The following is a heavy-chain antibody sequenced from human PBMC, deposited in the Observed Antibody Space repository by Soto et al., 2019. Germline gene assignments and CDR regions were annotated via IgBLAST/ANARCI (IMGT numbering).Heavy chain of an antibody. CDR3: ARDEDLPGYYSGAFDI. J-gene: IGHJ3*02. D-gene: IGHD3-9*01. V-gene: IGHV4-31*01. CDR1: GGSIRSGDYY. Sequence: QVQLQESGPGLVKPSQTLSLTCTVSGGSIRSGDYYWSWIRQHPGRGVGCIGYIYYSGSTYYNPSLQSLVTISVDTSKNQFSLKLSSVTAADTAVYYCARDEDLPGYYSGAFDIWGQGTMVTVSS. CDR2: IYYSGST.